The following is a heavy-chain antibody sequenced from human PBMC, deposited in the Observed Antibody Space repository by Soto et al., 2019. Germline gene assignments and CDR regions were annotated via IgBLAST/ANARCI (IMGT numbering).Heavy chain of an antibody. CDR2: IKSKTEGGTT. Sequence: EVQLVESGGGLVKPGGSLRLSCAASGFTFSNAWMNWVRQAPGKGLEWVGRIKSKTEGGTTDYAAPVKGRFTISRDDSKNTLYLQMNSLKTEDTAVYYCTTGGNVLRYFDWLLSFLFYWGQGTLVTVSS. D-gene: IGHD3-9*01. V-gene: IGHV3-15*07. J-gene: IGHJ4*02. CDR1: GFTFSNAW. CDR3: TTGGNVLRYFDWLLSFLFY.